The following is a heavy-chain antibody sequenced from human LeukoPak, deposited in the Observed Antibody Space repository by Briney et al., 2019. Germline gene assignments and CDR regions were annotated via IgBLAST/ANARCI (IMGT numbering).Heavy chain of an antibody. Sequence: LPGGSLRLSCAASGFTFSSYGMHWVRQAPGKGLEWVSYISSSSNTIYYADSVKGRFTISRDNAKKSLYLQMDSLRAEDTAVYYCARADLTHYYYYYYMDVWGKGTTVTVSS. CDR2: ISSSSNTI. CDR3: ARADLTHYYYYYYMDV. V-gene: IGHV3-48*01. CDR1: GFTFSSYG. D-gene: IGHD4/OR15-4a*01. J-gene: IGHJ6*03.